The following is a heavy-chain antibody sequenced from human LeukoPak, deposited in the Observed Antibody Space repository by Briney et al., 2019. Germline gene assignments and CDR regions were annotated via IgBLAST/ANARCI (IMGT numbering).Heavy chain of an antibody. J-gene: IGHJ4*02. Sequence: PGGSLRLSCAASGFTFSSYGMHWVRQAPGKGLEWVAFIRYDGSSKYYADSVKGRFTISRDNSKNTLYLQMNSLRAEDTAVYYCAKDEGIAAACYWGQGTLVTVSS. CDR1: GFTFSSYG. CDR3: AKDEGIAAACY. D-gene: IGHD6-13*01. V-gene: IGHV3-30*02. CDR2: IRYDGSSK.